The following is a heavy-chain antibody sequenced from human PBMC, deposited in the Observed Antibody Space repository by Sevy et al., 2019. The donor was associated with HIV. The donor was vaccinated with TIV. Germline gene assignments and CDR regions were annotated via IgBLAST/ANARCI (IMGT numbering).Heavy chain of an antibody. D-gene: IGHD3-22*01. CDR1: GFTFSSYG. CDR3: AKDGSRITMIVVAQYYFDY. V-gene: IGHV3-30*02. CDR2: IRYDGSNK. J-gene: IGHJ4*02. Sequence: GGSLRLSCAASGFTFSSYGMHWVRQSPGKGLEGVAFIRYDGSNKYYADSVKGRFTISRDNSKNTLYLQMNSLRAEDTAVYYCAKDGSRITMIVVAQYYFDYWGQGTLVTVSS.